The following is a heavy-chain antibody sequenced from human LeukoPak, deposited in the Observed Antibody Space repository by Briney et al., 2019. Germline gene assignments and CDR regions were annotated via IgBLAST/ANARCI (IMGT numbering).Heavy chain of an antibody. CDR2: IYYSGSP. D-gene: IGHD3-10*01. CDR3: AIQGVGVYFDY. Sequence: SETLSLTCTVSGGSISRYYWSWIRQPTWKGLEWLGYIYYSGSPNYNPSLKSRVAIAVDTSKNQYSLNLSTETPADTAVYDCAIQGVGVYFDYWFQGTLVTVSS. V-gene: IGHV4-59*08. J-gene: IGHJ4*02. CDR1: GGSISRYY.